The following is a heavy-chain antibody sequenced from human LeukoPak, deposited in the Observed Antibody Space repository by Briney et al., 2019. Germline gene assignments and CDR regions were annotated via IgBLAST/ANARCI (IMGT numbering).Heavy chain of an antibody. Sequence: PGGSLRLSCATSGFTLSSYWMHWVRQVPGKGLEWLSRINNDGVSTSYADSVKGRFTISRDNSQNTQYLQMNSLRAEDTAVYYCAKTSSSSWKYFDYWGQGTLVTVSS. J-gene: IGHJ4*01. CDR1: GFTLSSYW. V-gene: IGHV3-74*01. CDR2: INNDGVST. D-gene: IGHD6-13*01. CDR3: AKTSSSSWKYFDY.